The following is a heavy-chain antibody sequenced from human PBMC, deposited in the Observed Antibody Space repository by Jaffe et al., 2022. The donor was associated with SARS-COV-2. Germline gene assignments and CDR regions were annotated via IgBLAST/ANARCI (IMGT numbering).Heavy chain of an antibody. CDR2: ISYDGSNK. J-gene: IGHJ6*02. CDR3: AKSLTGTTYNGMDV. V-gene: IGHV3-30*18. CDR1: GFTFSSYG. Sequence: QVQLVESGGGVVQPGRSLRLSCAASGFTFSSYGMHWVRQAPGKGLEWVAVISYDGSNKYYADSVKGRFTISRDNSKNTLYLQMNSLRAEDTAVYYCAKSLTGTTYNGMDVWGQGTTVTVSS. D-gene: IGHD1-7*01.